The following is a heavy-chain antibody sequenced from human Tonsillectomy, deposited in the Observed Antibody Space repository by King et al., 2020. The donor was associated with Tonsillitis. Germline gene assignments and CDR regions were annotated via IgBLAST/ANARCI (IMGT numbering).Heavy chain of an antibody. J-gene: IGHJ4*02. Sequence: QLVQSGGGLVQPGGSLRLSCAASGFTFSNSGMRWVRQAPGKGLEWVATISGSGDITYYADSVKGRFTISRDNSKNTLYLRLNSLRVDDTAIYYCAKEGPYDWNYGSDYWGQGTLVTVSS. D-gene: IGHD1-7*01. V-gene: IGHV3-23*04. CDR3: AKEGPYDWNYGSDY. CDR1: GFTFSNSG. CDR2: ISGSGDIT.